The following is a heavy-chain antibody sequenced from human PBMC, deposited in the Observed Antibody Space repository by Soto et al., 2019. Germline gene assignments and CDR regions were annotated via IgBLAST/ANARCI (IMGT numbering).Heavy chain of an antibody. D-gene: IGHD6-13*01. V-gene: IGHV3-30*18. CDR3: AKEAAVEAAAGTYFDY. Sequence: TGGSLRLSCAASGFTFSSYGMHWVRQAPGKGLEWVAVISYDGSNKYYADSVKGRFTISRDNSKNTLYLQMNSLRAEDTAVYYCAKEAAVEAAAGTYFDYWGQGTLVTVSS. CDR2: ISYDGSNK. J-gene: IGHJ4*02. CDR1: GFTFSSYG.